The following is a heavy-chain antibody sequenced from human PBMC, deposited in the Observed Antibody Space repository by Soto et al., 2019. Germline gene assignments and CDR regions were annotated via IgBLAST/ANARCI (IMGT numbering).Heavy chain of an antibody. CDR3: VKEVRYNYDGVGVDAFDI. CDR2: VSYAGTDR. CDR1: GFTFNSYG. Sequence: QVQLVESGGGVVQPGRSLRLSCAASGFTFNSYGIHWVRQAPGTGLEWVAVVSYAGTDRFYADSVKGRYTISRDSSKNMVYLQMNSLRVVDTAVYYCVKEVRYNYDGVGVDAFDIWGQGTMVTVSS. J-gene: IGHJ3*02. V-gene: IGHV3-30*18. D-gene: IGHD3-22*01.